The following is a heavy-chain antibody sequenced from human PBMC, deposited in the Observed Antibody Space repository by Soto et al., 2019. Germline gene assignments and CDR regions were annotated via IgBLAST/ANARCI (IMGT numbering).Heavy chain of an antibody. CDR1: GFTFGTFT. J-gene: IGHJ6*02. CDR2: IGTTSTYI. D-gene: IGHD2-21*02. V-gene: IGHV3-21*01. CDR3: ARVMCGDCSSYYYYSMDV. Sequence: GGSLRLSCAASGFTFGTFTMSWVRQAPGKWLEWVSSIGTTSTYIYYADSVRGRFTISRDNAKNSLYLQMNSLRAEDTAVYFCARVMCGDCSSYYYYSMDVWGQGXTVTVYS.